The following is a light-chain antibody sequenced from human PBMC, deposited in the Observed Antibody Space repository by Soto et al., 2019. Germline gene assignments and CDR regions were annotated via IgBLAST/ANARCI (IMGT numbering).Light chain of an antibody. Sequence: DIQMTQSPSILSASVGDRVIITCRASQTINGWLAWHQQRPGTAPKLLIHDVSILESGVPSRFSGSGYGTEFTLTISSLQPDDFATYYCQQYETYSPATFGQGTKVDIK. CDR2: DVS. V-gene: IGKV1-5*01. J-gene: IGKJ1*01. CDR1: QTINGW. CDR3: QQYETYSPAT.